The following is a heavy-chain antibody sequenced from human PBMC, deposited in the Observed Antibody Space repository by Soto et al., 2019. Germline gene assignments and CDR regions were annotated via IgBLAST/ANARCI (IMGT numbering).Heavy chain of an antibody. Sequence: QVQLVQSGAEVKKPGSSVKVSCKASGGTFSSHAISWVRQAPGQGLEWMGGIIPIFGTANYVQKFQGRVTISADKSTSTAYMEVRSLSSEDTAVYYCARGWETVGTTTPFAYWGQGTLVTVSS. CDR2: IIPIFGTA. CDR1: GGTFSSHA. D-gene: IGHD1-26*01. CDR3: ARGWETVGTTTPFAY. J-gene: IGHJ4*02. V-gene: IGHV1-69*06.